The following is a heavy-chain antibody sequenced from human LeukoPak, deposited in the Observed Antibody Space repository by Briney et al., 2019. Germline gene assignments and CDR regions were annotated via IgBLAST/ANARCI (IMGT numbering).Heavy chain of an antibody. CDR3: ARESSPSGWYYY. V-gene: IGHV1-18*01. CDR2: ISPYNVYI. CDR1: GYTFTSYG. J-gene: IGHJ4*02. Sequence: GASVKVSCKSSGYTFTSYGISWVGQAPGQGGEWGGGISPYNVYIIYAPNLHGRATITTDTSTSTAYMELRTLRSDDTAVYYCARESSPSGWYYYWGQGTLVTVSS. D-gene: IGHD6-19*01.